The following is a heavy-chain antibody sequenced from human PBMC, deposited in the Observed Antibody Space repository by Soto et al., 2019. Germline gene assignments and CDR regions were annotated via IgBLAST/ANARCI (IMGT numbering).Heavy chain of an antibody. CDR2: INHSGST. CDR3: ARDKTTGLFDY. V-gene: IGHV4-34*01. J-gene: IGHJ4*02. CDR1: GGSCGGYC. Sequence: LVLMSVTWAVEGGSCGGYCGSWIRQPPGTGLEWIGEINHSGSTNYNPSLKSRVTISVDTSKNQFSLKLTSVTAADTAVYYCARDKTTGLFDYWGQGTPVPVSS. D-gene: IGHD1-7*01.